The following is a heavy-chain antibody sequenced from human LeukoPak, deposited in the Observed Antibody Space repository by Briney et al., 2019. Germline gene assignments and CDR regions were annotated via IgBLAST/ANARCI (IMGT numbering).Heavy chain of an antibody. CDR3: ARDGAVAGTEVFFDY. V-gene: IGHV3-21*01. J-gene: IGHJ4*02. CDR2: ISSSSSSYI. CDR1: GFTFSSYS. D-gene: IGHD6-19*01. Sequence: GGSLGLSCAASGFTFSSYSMNWVRQAPGKGLEWVSSISSSSSSYIYYADSVKGRFTISRDNAKNSLYLQMNSLRAEDTAVYYCARDGAVAGTEVFFDYWGQGTLVTVSS.